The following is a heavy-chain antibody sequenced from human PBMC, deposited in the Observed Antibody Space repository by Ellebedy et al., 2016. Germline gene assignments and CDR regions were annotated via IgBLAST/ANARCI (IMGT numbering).Heavy chain of an antibody. Sequence: GESLKISXTASGLNFNTFFMSWVRQAPGKGLEWVSTISAGSDTTRLADSVKGRFTISRDNSKNTLYLQMNNLRVDDTAVYYCRPGHYANLWGHGTLVTVSS. CDR1: GLNFNTFF. CDR2: ISAGSDTT. D-gene: IGHD4-17*01. CDR3: RPGHYANL. V-gene: IGHV3-23*01. J-gene: IGHJ5*02.